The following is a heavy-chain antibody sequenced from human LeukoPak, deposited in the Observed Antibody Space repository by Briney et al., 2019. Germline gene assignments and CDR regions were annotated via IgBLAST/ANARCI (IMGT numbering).Heavy chain of an antibody. D-gene: IGHD2-2*01. V-gene: IGHV3-21*01. CDR1: GFTFSSYS. CDR3: ARERDNLGYCSSTSCYVIDY. Sequence: PGGSLRLSCAASGFTFSSYSMNWVRQAPGKGLEWVSSISSSSSYIYYADSVKGRFTISRDNAKNSLYLQMNSLRAEDTAVYYCARERDNLGYCSSTSCYVIDYWGQGTLATVSS. J-gene: IGHJ4*02. CDR2: ISSSSSYI.